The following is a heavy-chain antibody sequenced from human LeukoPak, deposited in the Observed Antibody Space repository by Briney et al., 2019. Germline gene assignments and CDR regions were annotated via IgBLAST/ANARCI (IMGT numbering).Heavy chain of an antibody. J-gene: IGHJ4*02. V-gene: IGHV4-39*01. Sequence: SETLSLTCTVSGGSISSSTYYWGWIRQPPGKGLEWIGNIYYSGSTFYNPSLMSRVTISVDTSKNQFSLNLNSVTAADTALYYCTRGRVVRGVTFDYWDQGTLVTVSS. CDR2: IYYSGST. CDR1: GGSISSSTYY. CDR3: TRGRVVRGVTFDY. D-gene: IGHD3-10*01.